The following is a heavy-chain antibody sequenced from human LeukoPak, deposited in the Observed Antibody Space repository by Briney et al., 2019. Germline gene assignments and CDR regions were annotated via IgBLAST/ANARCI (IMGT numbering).Heavy chain of an antibody. Sequence: ASVKVSCKASGGTFSSYAISWVRQAPGQGLEWMGRIIPIFGIANYAQKFQGRVTITADKSTSTAYMELSSLRSEGTAVYYCARDGYYYDSSGSPFEYWGQGTLVTVSS. CDR2: IIPIFGIA. J-gene: IGHJ4*02. V-gene: IGHV1-69*04. D-gene: IGHD3-22*01. CDR3: ARDGYYYDSSGSPFEY. CDR1: GGTFSSYA.